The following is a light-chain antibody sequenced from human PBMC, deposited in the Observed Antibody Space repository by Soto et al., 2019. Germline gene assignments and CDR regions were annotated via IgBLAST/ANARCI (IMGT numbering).Light chain of an antibody. CDR1: QDIYAL. J-gene: IGKJ1*01. CDR3: LQAGAFPLT. V-gene: IGKV1-12*01. CDR2: TAS. Sequence: DIQMTQSPSSVSASIGDRVTITCRASQDIYALLAWYQQKPGKAPKPLIHTASNLQSGVPSRFRGSGSGTDFTLTISSLHPEDLATYYCLQAGAFPLTLGKGTNVEI.